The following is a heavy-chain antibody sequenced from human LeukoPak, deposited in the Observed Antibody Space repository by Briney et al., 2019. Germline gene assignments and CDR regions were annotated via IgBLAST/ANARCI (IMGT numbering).Heavy chain of an antibody. J-gene: IGHJ4*02. Sequence: GGSLRLSRAASGFTVSSNYMSWVRQAPRKGLEWVSVIYSGGSTYYADSVKGRFTISRDNSKNTLYLQMNSLRAEDTAVYYCARDTGGSFDYWGQGTLVTVSS. D-gene: IGHD1-14*01. CDR1: GFTVSSNY. CDR3: ARDTGGSFDY. V-gene: IGHV3-53*01. CDR2: IYSGGST.